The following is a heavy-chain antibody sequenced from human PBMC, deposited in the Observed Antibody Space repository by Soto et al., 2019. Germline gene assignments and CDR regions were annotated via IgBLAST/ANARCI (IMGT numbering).Heavy chain of an antibody. V-gene: IGHV3-30*18. CDR2: ISYDGSNK. D-gene: IGHD5-18*01. J-gene: IGHJ6*02. CDR1: GFTFSSYG. CDR3: AKEDTAMVPYYYYGMDV. Sequence: LRLSCAASGFTFSSYGMHWVRQAPGKGLEWVAVISYDGSNKYYADSVKGRFTISRDNSKNTLYLQMNSLRAEDTAVYYCAKEDTAMVPYYYYGMDVWGQGTTVTVSS.